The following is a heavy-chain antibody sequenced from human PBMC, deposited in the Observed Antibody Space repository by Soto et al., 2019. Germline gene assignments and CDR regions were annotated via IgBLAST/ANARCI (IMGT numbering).Heavy chain of an antibody. V-gene: IGHV3-74*01. CDR2: INSDGTRI. D-gene: IGHD1-7*01. Sequence: GGSLRLSCAASGFTFTNYRIHWVRQAPGKGLVWVARINSDGTRINYADSVKGRFTISRDNAKNTVFLQMNSLRDEDSAVYFCASAGDWNYVQDFWGQGALVTVS. CDR3: ASAGDWNYVQDF. CDR1: GFTFTNYR. J-gene: IGHJ4*02.